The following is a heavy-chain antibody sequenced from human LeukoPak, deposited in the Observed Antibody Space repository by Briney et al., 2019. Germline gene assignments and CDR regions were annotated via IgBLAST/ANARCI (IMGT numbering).Heavy chain of an antibody. D-gene: IGHD3-22*01. J-gene: IGHJ4*02. CDR1: GFTFDDYA. V-gene: IGHV3-9*01. CDR3: AKGLYYYDSSGPIDY. CDR2: ISWNSGSI. Sequence: SLRLSCAASGFTFDDYAMHWVRQTPGKGLEWVSGISWNSGSIGYADSVKGRFTISRDNAKNSLYLQMNSLRAEDTALYYCAKGLYYYDSSGPIDYWGQGTLVTVSS.